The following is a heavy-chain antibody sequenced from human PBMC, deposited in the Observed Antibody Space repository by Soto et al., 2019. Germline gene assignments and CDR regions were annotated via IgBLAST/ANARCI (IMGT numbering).Heavy chain of an antibody. Sequence: QVQLVESGGGVVQPGRSLRLSCAASGFSFSSYGMQWVRQAPGKGPECVSVISHDGNKKYSADSVKGRFTVSRDNSKNTLFLQMSGLRLEDTAVYYCVGGNYFGYYWGQGTLVTVSS. V-gene: IGHV3-30*03. J-gene: IGHJ4*02. CDR3: VGGNYFGYY. CDR1: GFSFSSYG. D-gene: IGHD3-22*01. CDR2: ISHDGNKK.